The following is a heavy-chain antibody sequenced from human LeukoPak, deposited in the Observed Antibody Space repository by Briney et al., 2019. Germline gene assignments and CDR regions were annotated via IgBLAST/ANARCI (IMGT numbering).Heavy chain of an antibody. Sequence: GGSLRLSCAASGFTFSSYSMNWVRQAPGKGLEWVSSISSSSSYIYYADSVKGRFTISRDNAKNSLYLQMNSLRAEDTAVYYCARPRGNVEMAAIPFEYWGQGTLVTVSS. CDR2: ISSSSSYI. CDR1: GFTFSSYS. D-gene: IGHD5-24*01. CDR3: ARPRGNVEMAAIPFEY. J-gene: IGHJ4*02. V-gene: IGHV3-21*01.